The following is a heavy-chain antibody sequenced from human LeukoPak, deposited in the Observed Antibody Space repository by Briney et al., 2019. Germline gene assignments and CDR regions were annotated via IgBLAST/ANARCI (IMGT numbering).Heavy chain of an antibody. CDR1: GVSISSDGYY. D-gene: IGHD2-15*01. Sequence: PSETLSLTCTFSGVSISSDGYYWGWVRQPPGKGLEWIGTIYYSGTYYNPSLKSRVTVSIDTSKNQFSLKLSSVTAADTAVYYCARGDLGYCSGGSCYGDWFDPWGQGTLVTVSS. CDR3: ARGDLGYCSGGSCYGDWFDP. J-gene: IGHJ5*02. CDR2: IYYSGT. V-gene: IGHV4-39*01.